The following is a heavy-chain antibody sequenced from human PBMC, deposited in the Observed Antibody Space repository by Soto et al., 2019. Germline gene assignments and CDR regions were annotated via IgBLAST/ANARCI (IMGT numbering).Heavy chain of an antibody. CDR2: ISSTTNYI. D-gene: IGHD5-12*01. V-gene: IGHV3-21*01. CDR1: GFTFTRYS. CDR3: ARDPKRRDGYNFDS. J-gene: IGHJ4*02. Sequence: GGSLRLSCAASGFTFTRYSMNWVRQAPGKGLEWVSSISSTTNYIYYADSMKGRFTVSRDNAKNSVYLEMNSLSAEDTAVYYCARDPKRRDGYNFDSWGRGALVTVSS.